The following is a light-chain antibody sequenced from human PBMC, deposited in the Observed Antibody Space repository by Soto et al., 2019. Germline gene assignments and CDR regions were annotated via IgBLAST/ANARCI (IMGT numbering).Light chain of an antibody. CDR3: QQYGSSGVT. Sequence: EIGLTQSPGTLSLSPGERATLSCRASHSVSSSQLAWYQQRPGQAPRLLVYGASTRATGIADRFSGSGSGTDFTLTISRLEPEDFAVYYCQQYGSSGVTFGPGTKVDIK. CDR1: HSVSSSQ. J-gene: IGKJ3*01. CDR2: GAS. V-gene: IGKV3-20*01.